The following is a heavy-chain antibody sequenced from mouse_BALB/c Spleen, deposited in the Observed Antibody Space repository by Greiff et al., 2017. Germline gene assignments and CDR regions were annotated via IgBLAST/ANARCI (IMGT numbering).Heavy chain of an antibody. CDR2: INPSTGYT. V-gene: IGHV1-7*01. CDR1: GYTFTSYW. CDR3: ARSPSSTMITTWFAY. D-gene: IGHD2-4*01. Sequence: QVQLKQSGAELAKPGASVKMSCKASGYTFTSYWMHWVKQRPGQGLEWIGYINPSTGYTEYNQKFKDKATLTADKSSSTAYMQLSSLTSEDSAVYYCARSPSSTMITTWFAYWGQGTLVTVSA. J-gene: IGHJ3*01.